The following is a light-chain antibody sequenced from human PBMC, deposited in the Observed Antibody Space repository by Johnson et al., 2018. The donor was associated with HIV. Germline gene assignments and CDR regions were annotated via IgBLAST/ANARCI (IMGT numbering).Light chain of an antibody. Sequence: QSVLTQPPSVSAAPGQKVTISCSGSSSNIGNNYVSWYQQLPGTAPKLLIYDNNKRPSGIPDRFSGSKSGTSATLGITGLQTGDEDDYYFGTWDISLSAFFETGSKVTVL. V-gene: IGLV1-51*01. CDR2: DNN. CDR3: GTWDISLSAF. CDR1: SSNIGNNY. J-gene: IGLJ1*01.